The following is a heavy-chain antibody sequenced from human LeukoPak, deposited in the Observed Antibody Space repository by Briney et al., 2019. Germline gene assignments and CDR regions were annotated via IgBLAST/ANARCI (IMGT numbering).Heavy chain of an antibody. CDR3: ARVHYDYVWGSYRQRWFDP. CDR2: IRDDGNNK. D-gene: IGHD3-16*02. Sequence: GGSLRLSCAASGFSFSSYAMHWVRQAPGKGLEWVAFIRDDGNNKHYVDSVKGRFTISRDNSKSTLYLQMNSLRTDDTAVYYCARVHYDYVWGSYRQRWFDPWGQGTLVTVSS. CDR1: GFSFSSYA. J-gene: IGHJ5*02. V-gene: IGHV3-30*02.